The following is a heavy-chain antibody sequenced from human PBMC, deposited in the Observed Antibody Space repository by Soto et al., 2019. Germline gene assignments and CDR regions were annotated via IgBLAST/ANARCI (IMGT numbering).Heavy chain of an antibody. J-gene: IGHJ5*02. V-gene: IGHV1-2*02. D-gene: IGHD6-13*01. CDR3: ARDSSSWYWFDP. CDR2: INPNSGGT. Sequence: QVPLVPSGAEVKKPGASVKVSCKASGYTFTGYYMHWVRQPPGQGLEWLGCINPNSGGTNYAQKFQGRVTMTRDTSISTAYMELSRLRSDDTAVYYCARDSSSWYWFDPWGQGTLVTVSS. CDR1: GYTFTGYY.